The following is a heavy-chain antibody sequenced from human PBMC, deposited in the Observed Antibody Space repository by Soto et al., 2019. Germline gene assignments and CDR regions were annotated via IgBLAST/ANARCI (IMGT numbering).Heavy chain of an antibody. CDR1: GGSISSGDYY. J-gene: IGHJ5*02. Sequence: SETLSLTCTVSGGSISSGDYYWSWIRQHPGKGLEWIGTIYFSGTTYYNPSLKSRVTISVDTSKNQFSLNLSSVTSADTAVYYCARRDRSGFSYWLDTWGQGTLVTVSS. D-gene: IGHD3-22*01. V-gene: IGHV4-31*03. CDR3: ARRDRSGFSYWLDT. CDR2: IYFSGTT.